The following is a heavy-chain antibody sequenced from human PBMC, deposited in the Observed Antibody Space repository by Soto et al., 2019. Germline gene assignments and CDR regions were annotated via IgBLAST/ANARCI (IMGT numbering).Heavy chain of an antibody. J-gene: IGHJ4*02. CDR1: GGSISSGGYY. CDR2: IYYSGST. Sequence: SETLSLTCTVSGGSISSGGYYWSWIRQHPGKGLEWIGYIYYSGSTYYNPSLKSRVTISVDTSKNQFSLKLSSVTAADTAVYYCARNPRDPSLFDYWGQGTLVTAPQ. V-gene: IGHV4-31*03. CDR3: ARNPRDPSLFDY.